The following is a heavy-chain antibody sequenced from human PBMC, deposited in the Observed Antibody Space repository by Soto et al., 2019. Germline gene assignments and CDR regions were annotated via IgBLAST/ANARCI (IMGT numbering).Heavy chain of an antibody. D-gene: IGHD6-19*01. V-gene: IGHV3-7*01. CDR3: ARSSGWLHDY. J-gene: IGHJ4*02. CDR1: GFSLSGYW. CDR2: IKQDGSER. Sequence: EVQLVESGGGLVQPGGSLRLSCAASGFSLSGYWMNWVRQAPGRGLEWVAIIKQDGSERYYVDSVKGGFTISRDNAKNSLYLQMSSLRVEDTALYYCARSSGWLHDYWGQGTLVTVSS.